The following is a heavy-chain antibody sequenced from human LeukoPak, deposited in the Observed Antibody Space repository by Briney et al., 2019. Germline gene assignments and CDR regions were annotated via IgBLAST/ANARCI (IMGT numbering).Heavy chain of an antibody. CDR3: ARDYYDSSGEYLPYYFDY. D-gene: IGHD3-22*01. CDR1: GGTFSSYA. V-gene: IGHV1-69*04. J-gene: IGHJ4*02. CDR2: IIPILGIA. Sequence: ASVKVSCKASGGTFSSYAISWVRQAPGQGLEWMGRIIPILGIANYAQKCQGRVTITADKSTSTAYMELSSLRSEDTAVYYCARDYYDSSGEYLPYYFDYWGQGTLVTVSS.